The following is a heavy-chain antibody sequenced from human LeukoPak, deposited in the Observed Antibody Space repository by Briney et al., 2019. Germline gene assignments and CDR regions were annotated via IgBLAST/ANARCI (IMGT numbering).Heavy chain of an antibody. CDR3: ARGYCSGGSCYSFFDY. CDR2: IIPIFGTA. CDR1: GGTFSSYA. V-gene: IGHV1-69*01. J-gene: IGHJ4*02. Sequence: SVKVSCKASGGTFSSYAISWVRQAPGQGLEWTGGIIPIFGTANYAQKFQGRVTITADESTSTAYMELSSLRSGDTAVYYCARGYCSGGSCYSFFDYWGQGTLVTVSS. D-gene: IGHD2-15*01.